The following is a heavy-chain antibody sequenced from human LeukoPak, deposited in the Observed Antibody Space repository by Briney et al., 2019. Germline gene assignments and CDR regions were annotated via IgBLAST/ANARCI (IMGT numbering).Heavy chain of an antibody. CDR2: ISGSGGST. J-gene: IGHJ4*02. V-gene: IGHV3-23*01. Sequence: GGSLRLSCAASGFTFSSYGMSWVRQAPGKGLEWVSAISGSGGSTYYADSVKGRFTISRDNAKNSLYLQMNSLRAEDTAVYYCARSHILTGFGGWGQGTLVTVSS. D-gene: IGHD3-9*01. CDR3: ARSHILTGFGG. CDR1: GFTFSSYG.